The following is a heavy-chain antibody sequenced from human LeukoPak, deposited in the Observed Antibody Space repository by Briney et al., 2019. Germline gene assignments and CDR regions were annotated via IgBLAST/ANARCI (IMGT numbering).Heavy chain of an antibody. J-gene: IGHJ4*02. V-gene: IGHV4-59*12. CDR1: GGSISSYY. CDR2: IYYSGST. D-gene: IGHD3-22*01. CDR3: ARGDYYYDSSGYSFDY. Sequence: SETLSLTCTVSGGSISSYYWSWIRQPPGKGLEWIGYIYYSGSTNYNPSLKSRVTISVDTSKNQFSLKLSSVTAAYTAVYYCARGDYYYDSSGYSFDYWGRGTLVTVSS.